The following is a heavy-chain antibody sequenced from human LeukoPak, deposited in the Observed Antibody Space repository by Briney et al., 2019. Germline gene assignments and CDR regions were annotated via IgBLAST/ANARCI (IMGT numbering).Heavy chain of an antibody. D-gene: IGHD2-15*01. J-gene: IGHJ6*02. CDR2: IYTSGST. CDR1: GGSISSYY. CDR3: ARDRHDPRYCSGGSCYSYYGMDV. Sequence: SETLSLTCTVSGGSISSYYWSWIRQPAGKGLEWIGRIYTSGSTNYNPSLKSRVTISVDTSKNQFSLKLSSVTAADTAVYYCARDRHDPRYCSGGSCYSYYGMDVWGQGTTVTVSS. V-gene: IGHV4-4*07.